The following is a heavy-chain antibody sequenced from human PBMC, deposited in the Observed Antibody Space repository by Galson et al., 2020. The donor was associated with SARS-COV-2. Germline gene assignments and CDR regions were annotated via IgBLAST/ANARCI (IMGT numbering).Heavy chain of an antibody. CDR2: ISAYNGNT. Sequence: ASAKVSCKAPGYTFTRYGISWVRQAPGQGLEWMGWISAYNGNTNYAQKLQGRVTMTTDTSTSTAYMGMRSLRPDDTAVYYCARAPIAVAGTGIDYWGQGTLVTVSS. V-gene: IGHV1-18*01. CDR1: GYTFTRYG. J-gene: IGHJ4*02. D-gene: IGHD6-19*01. CDR3: ARAPIAVAGTGIDY.